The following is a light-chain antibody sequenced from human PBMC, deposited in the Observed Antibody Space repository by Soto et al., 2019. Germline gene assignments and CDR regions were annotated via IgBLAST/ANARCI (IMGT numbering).Light chain of an antibody. CDR3: QQRTNWLT. Sequence: EIVLTQSPATLSLSPGERATLSCRASQSVTWYLAWYQQKPGQAPRLLIYDATNRATGIPARFSGSGSGTDFTLTISSLEPEDFAVYYWQQRTNWLTFGGGPRVEI. V-gene: IGKV3-11*01. CDR2: DAT. CDR1: QSVTWY. J-gene: IGKJ4*01.